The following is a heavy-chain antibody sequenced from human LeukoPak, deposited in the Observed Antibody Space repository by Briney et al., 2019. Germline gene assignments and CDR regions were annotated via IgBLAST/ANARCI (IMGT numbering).Heavy chain of an antibody. CDR1: GGSISSSSYY. J-gene: IGHJ5*02. CDR2: IYYSGST. CDR3: ARGSTVPAFDP. D-gene: IGHD4-17*01. Sequence: KPSETLSLTCTVSGGSISSSSYYWGWIRQPPGKGLEWIGSIYYSGSTYYNPSLKSRVTISVDTSKNQFSLKLSSVTAADTAVYYCARGSTVPAFDPWGQGTLVTVSS. V-gene: IGHV4-39*01.